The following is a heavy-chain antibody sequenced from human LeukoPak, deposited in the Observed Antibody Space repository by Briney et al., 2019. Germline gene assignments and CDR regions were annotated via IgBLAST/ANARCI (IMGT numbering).Heavy chain of an antibody. CDR3: ARVTTIFGVLKYYYYMDV. CDR1: GFTFSRNW. Sequence: GGSLRLSCAASGFTFSRNWMSWVRQAPGKGLEWVANIKEDGSEKYYVDSVKGRLTIARDNAKNSLYLQMNSLRAEDTAVYYCARVTTIFGVLKYYYYMDVWGKGTTVTVSS. J-gene: IGHJ6*03. V-gene: IGHV3-7*01. D-gene: IGHD3-3*01. CDR2: IKEDGSEK.